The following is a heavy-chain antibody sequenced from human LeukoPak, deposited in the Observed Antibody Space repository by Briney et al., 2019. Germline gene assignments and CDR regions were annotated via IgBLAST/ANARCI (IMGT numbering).Heavy chain of an antibody. Sequence: GGSLRLSCAASGFTFSSYAMHWVSQAPGKGLGWVAVISYDGSKKYYADSVKGRFTISRDNTKNTLYLQMNSLRAEDTAVYYCARDDDYGDYVVDYWGQGTLVTVSS. V-gene: IGHV3-30*04. D-gene: IGHD4-17*01. CDR3: ARDDDYGDYVVDY. CDR2: ISYDGSKK. J-gene: IGHJ4*02. CDR1: GFTFSSYA.